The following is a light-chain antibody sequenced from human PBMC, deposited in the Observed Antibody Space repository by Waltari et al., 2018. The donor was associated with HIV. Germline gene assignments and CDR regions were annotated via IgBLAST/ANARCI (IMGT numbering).Light chain of an antibody. V-gene: IGLV2-8*01. Sequence: QSALTQPPSPSGPPGQSVPISCTGPNSDVVAYDFVSWYQQHPGKAPKLIIYEVNKRPSGVPDRFSGSKSGNTASLIVSGLQAEDEGDYFCTSYAGNSNFVVFGGGTKLTVL. J-gene: IGLJ2*01. CDR2: EVN. CDR1: NSDVVAYDF. CDR3: TSYAGNSNFVV.